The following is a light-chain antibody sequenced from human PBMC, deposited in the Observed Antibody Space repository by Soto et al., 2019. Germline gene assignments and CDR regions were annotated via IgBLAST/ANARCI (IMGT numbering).Light chain of an antibody. V-gene: IGKV3-15*01. Sequence: EVVMTHSPDNLSLSLGGGATLSCSASQPGSDKLAWDQQKPGQAPRLLIGGASARALGIPARVSGSGAGTEFSFTVTSLQSEDFAVYYCQQYEQWPITFGQGTRLEIK. J-gene: IGKJ5*01. CDR1: QPGSDK. CDR3: QQYEQWPIT. CDR2: GAS.